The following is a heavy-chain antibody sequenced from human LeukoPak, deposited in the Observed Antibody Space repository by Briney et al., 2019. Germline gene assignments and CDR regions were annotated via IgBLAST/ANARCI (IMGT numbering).Heavy chain of an antibody. CDR3: AREGYYGSGSPPSLYFDY. D-gene: IGHD3-10*01. V-gene: IGHV3-30-3*01. J-gene: IGHJ4*02. Sequence: PGGSLRLSCAASGFTSRNYVIHWVRQAPGKGLEWVAVTSSDLNVKLYADSVKGRFTISRDNSRSTLYLQMNSLRPEDTAIYYCAREGYYGSGSPPSLYFDYWGQGTLVTVSS. CDR2: TSSDLNVK. CDR1: GFTSRNYV.